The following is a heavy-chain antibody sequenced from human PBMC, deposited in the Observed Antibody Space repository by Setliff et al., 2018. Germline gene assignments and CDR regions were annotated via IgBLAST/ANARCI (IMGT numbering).Heavy chain of an antibody. Sequence: SETLSLTCTVSGGSISSDTYYWGWIRQPPGKGLEWIGSIFHSGSTYYSPSLKSRVTISVDTSKNQFSPKLTPVTAADTAVYYCARLSYYGSGSYYDFDSWGQGTLVTVSS. CDR1: GGSISSDTYY. V-gene: IGHV4-39*01. CDR3: ARLSYYGSGSYYDFDS. J-gene: IGHJ4*02. CDR2: IFHSGST. D-gene: IGHD3-10*01.